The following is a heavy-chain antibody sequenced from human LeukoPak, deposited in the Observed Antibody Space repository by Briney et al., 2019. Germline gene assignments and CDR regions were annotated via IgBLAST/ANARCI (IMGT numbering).Heavy chain of an antibody. CDR1: GFTFSSYD. CDR3: ARPQDYYYGMVV. CDR2: IGTAGDT. V-gene: IGHV3-13*01. Sequence: GGSLRLSCAASGFTFSSYDMHWVRQATGKGLEWVSAIGTAGDTYYPGSVKGRFTISRDNAKNSLYLQMNSLRAEDTAVYYCARPQDYYYGMVVWGQGTTVTVSS. J-gene: IGHJ6*02.